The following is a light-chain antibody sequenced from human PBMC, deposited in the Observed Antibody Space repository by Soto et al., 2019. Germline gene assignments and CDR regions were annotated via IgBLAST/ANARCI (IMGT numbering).Light chain of an antibody. CDR3: ATWDEGLNGWV. CDR2: NNN. V-gene: IGLV1-44*01. CDR1: SSNIGSNA. J-gene: IGLJ3*02. Sequence: QSVVTQPPSASGTPGQRVTLSCSRRSSNIGSNAVNWYRQFPGRAPKVLIYNNNERPSGVPDRFSGSKSGTSASLAISGLQSDDEADYYCATWDEGLNGWVFGGGTKVTVL.